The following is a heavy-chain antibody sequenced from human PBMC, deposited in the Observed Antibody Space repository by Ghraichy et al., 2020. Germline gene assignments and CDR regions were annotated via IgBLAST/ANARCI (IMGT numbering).Heavy chain of an antibody. V-gene: IGHV3-33*01. J-gene: IGHJ4*02. CDR3: ARDTYRLDY. CDR2: IWNDGRDK. CDR1: GFTFNNYG. D-gene: IGHD4-11*01. Sequence: GGSLRLSCAASGFTFNNYGMHWVRQAPGKGLEWVALIWNDGRDKYYADSVKGRFAISRDDSKNTLYLQMNSLRAEDTAVYFCARDTYRLDYWGQGTLVTVCS.